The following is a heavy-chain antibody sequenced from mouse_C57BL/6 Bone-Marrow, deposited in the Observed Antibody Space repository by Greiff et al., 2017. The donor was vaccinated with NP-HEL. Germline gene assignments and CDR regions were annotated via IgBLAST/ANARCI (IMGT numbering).Heavy chain of an antibody. CDR2: ISSGGSYT. Sequence: EVQLVESGGDLVKPGGSLKLSCAASGFTFSSYGMSWVRQTPDKRLEWVATISSGGSYTYYPDSVKGRFTISSDNAKNTLYLQMSSLKSEDTAMYYCASRSSLWYFDVWGTGTTVTVSS. V-gene: IGHV5-6*01. D-gene: IGHD1-1*01. CDR3: ASRSSLWYFDV. J-gene: IGHJ1*03. CDR1: GFTFSSYG.